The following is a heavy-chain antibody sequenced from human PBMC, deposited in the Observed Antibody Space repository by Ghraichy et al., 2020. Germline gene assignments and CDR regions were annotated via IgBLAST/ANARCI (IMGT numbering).Heavy chain of an antibody. J-gene: IGHJ4*02. D-gene: IGHD3-22*01. V-gene: IGHV1-69*13. CDR3: ASPVYPFHDSSGYLADY. Sequence: SVKVSCKASGGTFSSYAISWVRQAPGQGLEWMGGIIPIFGTANYAQKFQGRVMITADESTSTAYMELSSLRSEDTAVYYCASPVYPFHDSSGYLADYWGQGTLVTVSS. CDR2: IIPIFGTA. CDR1: GGTFSSYA.